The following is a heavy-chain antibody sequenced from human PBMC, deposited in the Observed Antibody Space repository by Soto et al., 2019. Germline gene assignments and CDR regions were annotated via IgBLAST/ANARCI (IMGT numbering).Heavy chain of an antibody. Sequence: SETLSLTCAVSVESISSTIWSSWVRQPPGKGLQWIGQINHSGSASYNPSLKSRVTISVHTSNSQFSLELSSVTAADTAVYYCARGLITGSHYSGGWYYFDSWGQGTQVTAPQ. CDR3: ARGLITGSHYSGGWYYFDS. D-gene: IGHD6-19*01. CDR1: VESISSTIW. CDR2: INHSGSA. V-gene: IGHV4-4*02. J-gene: IGHJ4*02.